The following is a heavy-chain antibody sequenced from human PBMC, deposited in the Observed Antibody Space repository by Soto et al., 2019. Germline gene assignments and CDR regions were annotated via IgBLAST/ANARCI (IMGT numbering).Heavy chain of an antibody. CDR3: ARLFRQYCSSTSCYENYYYYMDV. Sequence: LSLTCAVYGGSFSGYYWSWIRQPPGKGLEWIGEINHSGSTNYNPSLKSRDTISVDTSKNQFSLKLSSVTAADTAVYYCARLFRQYCSSTSCYENYYYYMDVWGKGTTVTVSS. J-gene: IGHJ6*03. CDR2: INHSGST. CDR1: GGSFSGYY. V-gene: IGHV4-34*01. D-gene: IGHD2-2*01.